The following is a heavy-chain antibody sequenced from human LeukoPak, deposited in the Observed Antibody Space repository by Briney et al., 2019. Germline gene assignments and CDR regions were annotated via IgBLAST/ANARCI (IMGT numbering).Heavy chain of an antibody. D-gene: IGHD1-14*01. Sequence: PGGFLRLSCAASGFTFSSYTMSWVRQAPGKGLEWVSAITGSGGSTSYADSVKGRFTISRDNSKNTLYLQMDGLRAEDTAVYYCAKPPTFGMGPFDNWGQGTLVTVSS. CDR3: AKPPTFGMGPFDN. J-gene: IGHJ4*02. CDR1: GFTFSSYT. CDR2: ITGSGGST. V-gene: IGHV3-23*01.